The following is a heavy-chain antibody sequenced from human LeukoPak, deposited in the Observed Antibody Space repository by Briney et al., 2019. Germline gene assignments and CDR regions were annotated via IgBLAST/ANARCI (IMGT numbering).Heavy chain of an antibody. J-gene: IGHJ1*01. CDR1: GFTFSDYY. CDR2: ISSSGRTI. D-gene: IGHD6-6*01. CDR3: ARDLTTSSTAYLHH. Sequence: GGSLRLSCAASGFTFSDYYMSWIRQAPGKGLEWVSYISSSGRTIYFTDSVKGRFTISRDNAKNSLYLQMNSLRAEDTAVYYCARDLTTSSTAYLHHWGQGTLVTVSS. V-gene: IGHV3-11*04.